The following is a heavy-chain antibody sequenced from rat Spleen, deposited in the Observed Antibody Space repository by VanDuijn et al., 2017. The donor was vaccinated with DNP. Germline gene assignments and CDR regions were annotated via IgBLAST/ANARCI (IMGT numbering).Heavy chain of an antibody. D-gene: IGHD1-11*01. J-gene: IGHJ2*01. Sequence: EVQLQESGPGLVKPSQSLSLTCSVTGYSITSNYWGWIRKFPGNKMEYIGHISYSGSTNYNPSLKSRFSITRDTSKNQFFLQLNSVTTEETATYYCAKGPDYGGYSDYFDNWGQGVMVTVSS. V-gene: IGHV3-1*01. CDR1: GYSITSNY. CDR3: AKGPDYGGYSDYFDN. CDR2: ISYSGST.